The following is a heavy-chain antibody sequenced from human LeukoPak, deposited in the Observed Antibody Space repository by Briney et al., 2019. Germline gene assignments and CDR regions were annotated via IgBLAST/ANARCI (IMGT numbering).Heavy chain of an antibody. Sequence: PSETLSLTCTVSGGSFSSSSYFWGWVRQPPGKGLEWIGSIYYSGSTYYNPSLKSRVTISVDTSKNQFSLNLSSVTAADTAVYYCAREPYCSSTSCQGGHFDYWGQGTLVTVSS. CDR3: AREPYCSSTSCQGGHFDY. J-gene: IGHJ4*02. CDR2: IYYSGST. V-gene: IGHV4-39*02. D-gene: IGHD2-2*01. CDR1: GGSFSSSSYF.